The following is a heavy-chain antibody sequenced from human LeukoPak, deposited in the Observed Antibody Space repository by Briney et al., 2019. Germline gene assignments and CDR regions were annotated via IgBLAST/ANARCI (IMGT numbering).Heavy chain of an antibody. CDR3: TRGYSGYDFRDGFDY. J-gene: IGHJ4*02. D-gene: IGHD5-12*01. CDR2: ISGSSRYI. CDR1: GFTFSSDS. Sequence: GGSLTLSCAASGFTFSSDSMNWVRHDAGKGLESVSSISGSSRYIYYADSVKGRFTISRANAKNSLYLQMSRLRAEETAVYYCTRGYSGYDFRDGFDYWGQGTLVTVSS. V-gene: IGHV3-21*01.